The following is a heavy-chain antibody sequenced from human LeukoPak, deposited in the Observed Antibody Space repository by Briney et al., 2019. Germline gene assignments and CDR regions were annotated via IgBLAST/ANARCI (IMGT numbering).Heavy chain of an antibody. V-gene: IGHV3-21*01. CDR2: ISSSSSYI. D-gene: IGHD6-13*01. Sequence: GGSLRLSCAASGFTFSSYSMNWVRQAPGKGLEWVSSISSSSSYIYYADSVKGRFTISRDNAKNSLYPQMNSLRAEDTAVYYCARVGGGYSSSWYEILDYWGQGTLVTVSS. CDR1: GFTFSSYS. J-gene: IGHJ4*02. CDR3: ARVGGGYSSSWYEILDY.